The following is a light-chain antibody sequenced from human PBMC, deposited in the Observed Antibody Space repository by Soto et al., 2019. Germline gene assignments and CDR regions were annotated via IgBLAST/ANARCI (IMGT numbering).Light chain of an antibody. J-gene: IGKJ1*01. V-gene: IGKV1-5*03. CDR1: QNINSW. CDR2: KAS. CDR3: LQCNYYWT. Sequence: DIQMTQSPSTLSAYVGDRVTITCRASQNINSWLAWYQQKAGQGPRLLIYKASTLESGVPSRFTGTQSGTEFTLTISSLQPDDYATYFGLQCNYYWTFGQGTRIEVK.